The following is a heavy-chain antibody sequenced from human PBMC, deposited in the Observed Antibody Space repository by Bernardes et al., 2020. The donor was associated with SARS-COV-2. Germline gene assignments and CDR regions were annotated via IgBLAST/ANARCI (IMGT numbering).Heavy chain of an antibody. CDR2: IHHSGLT. J-gene: IGHJ4*02. CDR1: GGSINSNSHW. Sequence: SETLSLTCSVSGGSINSNSHWWNWVRQSPGEGLEWIGEIHHSGLTNCNPSLKSRVTMSVDKSKNQFSLNLNSVTAADTAVYYCARSPGSYRYDHWGQGTLVTVSS. CDR3: ARSPGSYRYDH. D-gene: IGHD3-16*02. V-gene: IGHV4-4*02.